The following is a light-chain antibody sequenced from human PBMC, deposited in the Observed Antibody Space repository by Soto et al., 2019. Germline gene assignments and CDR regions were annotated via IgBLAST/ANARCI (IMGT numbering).Light chain of an antibody. CDR2: DVS. V-gene: IGLV2-14*01. Sequence: QSALTQPASVSGSPGQSITISCTGTSSDVGGYNYVSWYQQHPGKAPKLMIYDVSNRPSGVSNRFSGSKSGNTASLTISGLQAEDEADYYCRSYTSSSTLHVFATGTKVTVL. CDR3: RSYTSSSTLHV. J-gene: IGLJ1*01. CDR1: SSDVGGYNY.